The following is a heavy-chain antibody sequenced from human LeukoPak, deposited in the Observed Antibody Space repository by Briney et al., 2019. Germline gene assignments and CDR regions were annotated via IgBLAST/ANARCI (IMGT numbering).Heavy chain of an antibody. CDR2: IWYDGSNK. D-gene: IGHD5-12*01. CDR1: GFTFSSYG. J-gene: IGHJ4*02. Sequence: PGGSLRLSCAASGFTFSSYGMHWVRQAPGKGLEWVAVIWYDGSNKYYADSVKGRFTISRDNSKNTLYLRMNSLRAEDTAVYYCGRERSGYDWEWGQGTLVTVSS. CDR3: GRERSGYDWE. V-gene: IGHV3-33*01.